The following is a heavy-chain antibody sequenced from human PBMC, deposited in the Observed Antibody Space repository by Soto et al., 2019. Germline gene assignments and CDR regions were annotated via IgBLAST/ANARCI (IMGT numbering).Heavy chain of an antibody. CDR2: ISGNGGST. V-gene: IGHV3-64*04. CDR3: AKDLITYFWSGYYTDPYNWFDP. CDR1: GFTFSSYA. D-gene: IGHD3-3*01. Sequence: GGSLRLSCAASGFTFSSYAMHWVRQAPGKGLEYVSAISGNGGSTYYADSVKGRFTISRDNSKNTLYLQMNSLRAEDTAVYYCAKDLITYFWSGYYTDPYNWFDPWGQGTLVTVSS. J-gene: IGHJ5*02.